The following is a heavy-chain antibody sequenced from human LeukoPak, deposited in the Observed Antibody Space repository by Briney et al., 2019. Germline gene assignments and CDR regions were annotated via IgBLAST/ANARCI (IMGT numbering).Heavy chain of an antibody. V-gene: IGHV1-69*01. CDR1: GGTFSSYA. CDR2: IIPIFGTA. J-gene: IGHJ3*02. D-gene: IGHD1-26*01. Sequence: GSSVKVSCKASGGTFSSYAISWVRQAPGQGLEWMGGIIPIFGTANYAQKFQGRVTITADESTSTGYMELSSLRSEDTAVYYCARDPVPYIVGATPDAFDIWGQGTMVTVSS. CDR3: ARDPVPYIVGATPDAFDI.